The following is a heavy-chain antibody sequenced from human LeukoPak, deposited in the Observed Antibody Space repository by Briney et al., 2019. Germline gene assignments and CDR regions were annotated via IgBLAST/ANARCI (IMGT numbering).Heavy chain of an antibody. CDR2: IYYSGST. CDR3: ARSGRRGYFDY. Sequence: PSETLSLTCAVSGGSISSYYWSWIRQPPGKGLEWIGYIYYSGSTNYNPSLKSGVTISVDTSKNQFSLKLSSVTAADTAVYYCARSGRRGYFDYWGQGTLVTVSS. D-gene: IGHD1-14*01. J-gene: IGHJ4*02. CDR1: GGSISSYY. V-gene: IGHV4-59*01.